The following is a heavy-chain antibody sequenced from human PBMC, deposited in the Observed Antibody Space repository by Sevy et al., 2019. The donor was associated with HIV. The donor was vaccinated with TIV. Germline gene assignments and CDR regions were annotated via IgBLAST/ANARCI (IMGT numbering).Heavy chain of an antibody. D-gene: IGHD1-26*01. CDR1: GYTFTSYG. CDR2: ISAYNGNT. V-gene: IGHV1-18*01. J-gene: IGHJ4*02. CDR3: ARDTFGGSYYRVDY. Sequence: ASAKVSCKASGYTFTSYGISWVRQAPGQGLEWMGWISAYNGNTNYAQKLQGRVTMTTDTSTSTAYMELRSLRSDDTAVYYCARDTFGGSYYRVDYWGQGTLVTVSS.